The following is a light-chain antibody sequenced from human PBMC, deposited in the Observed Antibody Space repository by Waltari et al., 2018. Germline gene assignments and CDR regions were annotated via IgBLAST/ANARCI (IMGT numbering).Light chain of an antibody. CDR2: SAS. CDR1: QSVRSN. V-gene: IGKV3-15*01. CDR3: QQYDVWPYT. Sequence: EIVVTQSPAALSVSPGEGVTLSCRASQSVRSNLAWYQQNPGQAPRLLIYSASTRATGIPARFSGYGSGAESTLTISSLQSEDFAIYYCQQYDVWPYTFGQGTKLDIK. J-gene: IGKJ2*01.